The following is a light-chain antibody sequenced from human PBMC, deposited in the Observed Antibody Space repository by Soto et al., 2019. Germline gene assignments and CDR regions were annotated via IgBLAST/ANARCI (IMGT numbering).Light chain of an antibody. CDR3: ASWDDSVSGFV. V-gene: IGLV1-47*01. J-gene: IGLJ1*01. CDR1: TSNIGHNY. CDR2: RSD. Sequence: QSVLTQPPSASGTPGQRVTISCSGTTSNIGHNYVCWYQQLPGSTPKLLILRSDQRPSGVPDRFSGSKSGTSASLTIGGLRSEDEADYYCASWDDSVSGFVFGTGTKVTVL.